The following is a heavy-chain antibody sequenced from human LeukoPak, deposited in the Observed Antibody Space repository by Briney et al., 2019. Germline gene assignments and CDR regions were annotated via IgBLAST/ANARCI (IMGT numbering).Heavy chain of an antibody. V-gene: IGHV3-23*01. J-gene: IGHJ3*02. CDR1: GFTFSSYA. Sequence: GGSLRLSCAASGFTFSSYAMSWVRQAPGKGLEWVSAISGSGGSTYYADSVKGRFTISRDNSKNTLYLQMNSPRAEDTAVYYCAKDLGYCSSISCFQNDAFDIWGQGTMVTVSS. CDR2: ISGSGGST. CDR3: AKDLGYCSSISCFQNDAFDI. D-gene: IGHD2-2*01.